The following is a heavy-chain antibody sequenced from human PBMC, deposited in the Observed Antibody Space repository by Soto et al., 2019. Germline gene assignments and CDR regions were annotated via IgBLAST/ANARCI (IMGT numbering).Heavy chain of an antibody. Sequence: GGSLRLSCAASGFTFSSYAMSWVRQAPGKGLEWVSAISGSGGSTYYADSVKDRFTISRDNSKNTLYLQMNSLRAEDTAVYYCAKGGTYYYDSGNWFDPWGQGTLVTVSS. D-gene: IGHD3-22*01. CDR1: GFTFSSYA. V-gene: IGHV3-23*01. CDR3: AKGGTYYYDSGNWFDP. J-gene: IGHJ5*02. CDR2: ISGSGGST.